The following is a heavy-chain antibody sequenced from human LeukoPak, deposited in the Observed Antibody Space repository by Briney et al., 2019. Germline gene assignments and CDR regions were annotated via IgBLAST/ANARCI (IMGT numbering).Heavy chain of an antibody. CDR2: MNPNSGNT. CDR3: ARRVVAAKRFDP. CDR1: GYTFTSYD. J-gene: IGHJ5*02. Sequence: GASVKVSCKASGYTFTSYDINWVRQATGQGLEWMGWMNPNSGNTGYAQKFQGRVTMTRNTSISTAYMELSSLRSEDMAVYYCARRVVAAKRFDPWGQGTLVTVSS. V-gene: IGHV1-8*01. D-gene: IGHD2-15*01.